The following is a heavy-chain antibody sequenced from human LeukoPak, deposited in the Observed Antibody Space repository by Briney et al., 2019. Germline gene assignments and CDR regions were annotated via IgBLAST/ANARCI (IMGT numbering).Heavy chain of an antibody. CDR1: GFTFSNAW. D-gene: IGHD4-17*01. J-gene: IGHJ4*02. CDR2: IKSKTDGGTT. V-gene: IGHV3-15*01. Sequence: GGSLRLSCAASGFTFSNAWMSWVRQAPGKGLEWVGRIKSKTDGGTTDYAAPVKGRFTISRDDSKNTPYLQMNGPKAEDTAVYYCTTQAYGDFDYWGQGTLVTVSS. CDR3: TTQAYGDFDY.